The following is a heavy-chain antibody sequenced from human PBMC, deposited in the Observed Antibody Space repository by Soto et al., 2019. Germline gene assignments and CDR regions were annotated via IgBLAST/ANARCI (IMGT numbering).Heavy chain of an antibody. D-gene: IGHD6-6*01. Sequence: QVQLVQSGAEVKKPGSSVKVSCKASGGTFSSYAISWVRQAPGQGLEWMGGIIPIFGTANYAQKFQGRVTITADESTSTAYMELSSLRSEDTAVYYCARADSSSSLFSCWFDPWGQGTLVTVSS. J-gene: IGHJ5*02. CDR2: IIPIFGTA. CDR3: ARADSSSSLFSCWFDP. CDR1: GGTFSSYA. V-gene: IGHV1-69*01.